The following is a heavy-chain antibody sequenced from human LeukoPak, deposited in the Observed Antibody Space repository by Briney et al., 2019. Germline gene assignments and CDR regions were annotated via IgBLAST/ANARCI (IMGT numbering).Heavy chain of an antibody. J-gene: IGHJ4*02. CDR3: ARDLAPTYYYDSSGSTTLY. Sequence: APVKVSCKASGGTFSSYAISWVRQAPGQGLEWMGWINPNNGGTNYAQKFQGRVTMTRDTSISTAYMELSRLRSDDTAVYYCARDLAPTYYYDSSGSTTLYWGQGTLVTVSS. CDR1: GGTFSSYA. D-gene: IGHD3-22*01. CDR2: INPNNGGT. V-gene: IGHV1-2*02.